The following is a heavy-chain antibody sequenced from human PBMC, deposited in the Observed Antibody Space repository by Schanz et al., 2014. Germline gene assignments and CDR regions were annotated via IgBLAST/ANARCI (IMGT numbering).Heavy chain of an antibody. V-gene: IGHV3-23*04. Sequence: EVQLVESGGGLVKPGGSLRLSCATSGFTLNNACMNWVRQAPGKGLEWVSAISGGGGTTYYTDSVKGRFTISRDNSKSTLYLQMNSLRAEDTAVYYCAKDGPGGSGSYSADGGMDVWGQGTTVTVSS. J-gene: IGHJ6*02. CDR3: AKDGPGGSGSYSADGGMDV. CDR1: GFTLNNAC. CDR2: ISGGGGTT. D-gene: IGHD3-10*01.